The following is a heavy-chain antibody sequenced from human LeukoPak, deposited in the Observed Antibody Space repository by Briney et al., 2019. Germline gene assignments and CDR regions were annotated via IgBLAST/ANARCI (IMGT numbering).Heavy chain of an antibody. J-gene: IGHJ4*02. Sequence: GGSLRLSCAASGFTLNNYWMGWVRQAPGRGLEWVANINQDGSERYYVDSVKGRFTISRDNAKNSLYLQMNSLRAEDTAVYYCAGSSSSYSYFDYWGQGTLVTVSS. CDR2: INQDGSER. CDR3: AGSSSSYSYFDY. V-gene: IGHV3-7*01. D-gene: IGHD6-6*01. CDR1: GFTLNNYW.